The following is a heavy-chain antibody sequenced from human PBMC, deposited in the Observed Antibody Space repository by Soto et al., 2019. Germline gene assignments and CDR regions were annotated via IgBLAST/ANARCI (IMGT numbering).Heavy chain of an antibody. Sequence: QIHLVQSGPEVRKPGASVKLSCKTSGYTFTTYGLSWVRQAPGEGLEWMGWINPYSGNTAFAEKFQDRITVTTDTSTNIGYMELENLESDDTAVYFCAKNAVSGDYTSHLDYWGQGTLVAVST. D-gene: IGHD4-17*01. V-gene: IGHV1-18*01. CDR3: AKNAVSGDYTSHLDY. CDR1: GYTFTTYG. J-gene: IGHJ4*02. CDR2: INPYSGNT.